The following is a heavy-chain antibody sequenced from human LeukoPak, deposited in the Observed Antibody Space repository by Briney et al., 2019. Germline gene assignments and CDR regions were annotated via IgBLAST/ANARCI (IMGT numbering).Heavy chain of an antibody. Sequence: GGSLRLSCAASGFTFSSYAMHWVRQAPGKGLEWVAFIRYDGSNKYYADSVKGRFTISRDNAKNSLYLQMNSLRAEDTALYYCAKDRRHTVSGGYFDLWGRGTLVIVSS. CDR2: IRYDGSNK. CDR3: AKDRRHTVSGGYFDL. CDR1: GFTFSSYA. D-gene: IGHD3-10*01. V-gene: IGHV3-30*02. J-gene: IGHJ2*01.